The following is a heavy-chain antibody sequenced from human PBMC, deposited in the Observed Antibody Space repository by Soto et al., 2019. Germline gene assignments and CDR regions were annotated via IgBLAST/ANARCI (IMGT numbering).Heavy chain of an antibody. CDR2: IYTSVST. CDR3: ARDRRTMAADALSGMDV. Sequence: XETLSLTCTVSGGSISSYYWSWIRQPAGKGLEWIGRIYTSVSTNYNPSLKSRVTMSVDTSKNQFSLKLSSVTAADTAVYYCARDRRTMAADALSGMDVWGQGTTVTVSS. D-gene: IGHD6-6*01. V-gene: IGHV4-4*07. J-gene: IGHJ6*02. CDR1: GGSISSYY.